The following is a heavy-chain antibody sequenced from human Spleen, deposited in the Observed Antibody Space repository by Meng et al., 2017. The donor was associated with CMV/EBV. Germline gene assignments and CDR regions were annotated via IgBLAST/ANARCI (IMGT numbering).Heavy chain of an antibody. CDR2: IYYSGST. V-gene: IGHV4-30-4*08. D-gene: IGHD3-22*01. Sequence: VQLVVSGPGRVKPSLPLARTCTVPGGYISSGDYYWSWIRQPPGKGLEWIWYIYYSGSTYYNPSLKSRVTISVDTSKNQFSLKLSSVTAADTAVYYCARGGYYDSSGAPRFDYWGQGTLVTVSS. J-gene: IGHJ4*02. CDR1: GGYISSGDYY. CDR3: ARGGYYDSSGAPRFDY.